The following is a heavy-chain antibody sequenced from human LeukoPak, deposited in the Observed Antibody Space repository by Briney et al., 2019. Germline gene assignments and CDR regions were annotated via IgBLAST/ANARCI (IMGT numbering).Heavy chain of an antibody. CDR1: GFTFSSHW. CDR2: IKQGGGER. V-gene: IGHV3-7*03. J-gene: IGHJ4*02. D-gene: IGHD4-17*01. Sequence: GGYLRLSCAASGFTFSSHWMNWVRQAPGQGLEWVANIKQGGGERNYVDSVKGRFTISRDDAKNSLYLQMNSLRAEDTAIYYCARGPAYGDRTDYLDYWGQGTLVTVSS. CDR3: ARGPAYGDRTDYLDY.